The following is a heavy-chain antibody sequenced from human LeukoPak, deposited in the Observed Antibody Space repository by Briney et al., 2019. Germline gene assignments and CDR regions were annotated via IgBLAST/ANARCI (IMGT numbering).Heavy chain of an antibody. CDR1: GFTFSSYS. V-gene: IGHV3-48*01. D-gene: IGHD3-22*01. CDR2: ISSGSDTI. J-gene: IGHJ4*02. CDR3: ARGITYSSGRWFDY. Sequence: GGSLRLSCAASGFTFSSYSMNWVRQAPGKGLEWVSYISSGSDTIYYADSVKGRFTISRDNAKNSLYLQMNSLRAEDTAVYYCARGITYSSGRWFDYWGQGTLVTVSS.